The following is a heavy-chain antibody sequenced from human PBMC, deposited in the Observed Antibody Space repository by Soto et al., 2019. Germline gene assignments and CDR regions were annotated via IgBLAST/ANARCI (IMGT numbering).Heavy chain of an antibody. CDR3: ARDKDRQQLGGNYYYIMDV. V-gene: IGHV1-69*12. D-gene: IGHD3-3*02. CDR1: GGTFRTSA. CDR2: IMPVFPTP. Sequence: QVQLVQSGAEVKKPGSSVKVSCKTSGGTFRTSAISWVRQAPGQGLEWMGGIMPVFPTPDYAQKFQGRVTITADASTGTAYMELSSLRSEDTDVYYCARDKDRQQLGGNYYYIMDVWGQGTTVTVSS. J-gene: IGHJ6*01.